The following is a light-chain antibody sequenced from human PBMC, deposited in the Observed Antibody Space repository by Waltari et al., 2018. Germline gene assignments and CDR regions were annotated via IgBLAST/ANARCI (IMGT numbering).Light chain of an antibody. Sequence: EIVMTQSPATLSVFPGERATLSCRASQSIRSNLAWYQHKPGQAPRLLIHGASTRATGSPARFSGSGSGTEFTLTISSLQSEDFAVYFCQQYDNWLGAFGQGTKVEIK. CDR1: QSIRSN. J-gene: IGKJ1*01. CDR2: GAS. V-gene: IGKV3-15*01. CDR3: QQYDNWLGA.